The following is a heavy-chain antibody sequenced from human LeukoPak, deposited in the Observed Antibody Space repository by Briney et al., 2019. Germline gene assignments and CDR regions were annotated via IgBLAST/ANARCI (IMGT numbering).Heavy chain of an antibody. J-gene: IGHJ4*02. CDR3: ARSARLMKGVVEVTALDD. Sequence: PGGSLRLSCAASGFTFSSYWMTWVRQAPGKGLEWVSVIYSGGSTYYADSVKGRFTIARDNAKNSVYLEMNSLRADDTAVYYCARSARLMKGVVEVTALDDWGQGTLVTVSS. D-gene: IGHD3-3*01. CDR1: GFTFSSYW. V-gene: IGHV3-66*01. CDR2: IYSGGST.